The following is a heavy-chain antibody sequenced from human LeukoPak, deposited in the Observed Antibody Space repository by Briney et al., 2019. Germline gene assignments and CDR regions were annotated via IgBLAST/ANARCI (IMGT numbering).Heavy chain of an antibody. D-gene: IGHD3-10*01. CDR3: ASSSGSGTTKFDY. CDR1: GGSFSGYY. J-gene: IGHJ4*02. V-gene: IGHV4-34*01. CDR2: INHSGST. Sequence: SETLSLTCAVYGGSFSGYYWSWIRQPPGKGLEWIGEINHSGSTNYNPSLKSRVTISVDKSKNQFSLKLSSVTAADTAVYYCASSSGSGTTKFDYWGQGTLVTVSS.